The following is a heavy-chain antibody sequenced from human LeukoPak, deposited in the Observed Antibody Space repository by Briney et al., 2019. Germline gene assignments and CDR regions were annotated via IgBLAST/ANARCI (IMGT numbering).Heavy chain of an antibody. J-gene: IGHJ4*02. V-gene: IGHV3-30-3*01. CDR1: GFTFSSYA. CDR2: ISYDGSNK. CDR3: ARDRGYSYGY. D-gene: IGHD5-18*01. Sequence: GRSLRLSCAASGFTFSSYAMHWVRQAPGKGLEWVAVISYDGSNKYYADSVKGRFTISRDNSKNTLYLQMNSLRAEDTAVYYCARDRGYSYGYWGQGTPVTVSS.